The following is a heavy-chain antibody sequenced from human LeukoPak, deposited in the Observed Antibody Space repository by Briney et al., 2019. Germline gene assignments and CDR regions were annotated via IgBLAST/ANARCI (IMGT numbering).Heavy chain of an antibody. CDR1: GYSISSGYY. J-gene: IGHJ4*02. Sequence: SETLSLTCTVSGYSISSGYYWGWIRQPPGKGLEWIGSIYHSGSTYYNPSLKSRVTISVDTSKNQFSLKLSSVTAADTAVYYCARGGYSREVNFDYWGQGTLVTVSS. CDR2: IYHSGST. CDR3: ARGGYSREVNFDY. V-gene: IGHV4-38-2*02. D-gene: IGHD5-12*01.